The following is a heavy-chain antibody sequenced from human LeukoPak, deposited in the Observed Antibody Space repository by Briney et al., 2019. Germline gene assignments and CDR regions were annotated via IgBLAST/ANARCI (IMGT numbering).Heavy chain of an antibody. Sequence: PGGSLRLSCAASGFTFSSYGMHWVRQAPGKGLEWVAFIRYDGSNKYYADSVKGRFTISRDNSKNTLYLQMNSLRAEDTAVYYCAKDIVGASTYYFDYWGQGTLVTVSS. CDR3: AKDIVGASTYYFDY. D-gene: IGHD1-26*01. CDR2: IRYDGSNK. CDR1: GFTFSSYG. V-gene: IGHV3-30*02. J-gene: IGHJ4*02.